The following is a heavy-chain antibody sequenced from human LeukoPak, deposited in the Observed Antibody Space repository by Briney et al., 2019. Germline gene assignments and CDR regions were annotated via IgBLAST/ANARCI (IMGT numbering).Heavy chain of an antibody. Sequence: SVRVSCKASGGTSNSLAISWVRQAPGQGLEWMGRIIPNFGAAKYAQSFPGRLTFSTGASPSTVYMELSSLTSEDTAVYYCARGSAFDIWGQGTMVTVSS. J-gene: IGHJ3*02. CDR2: IIPNFGAA. V-gene: IGHV1-69*05. CDR3: ARGSAFDI. CDR1: GGTSNSLA.